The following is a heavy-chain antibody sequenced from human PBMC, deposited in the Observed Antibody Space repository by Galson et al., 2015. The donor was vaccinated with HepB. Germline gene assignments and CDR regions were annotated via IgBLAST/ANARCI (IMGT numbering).Heavy chain of an antibody. CDR1: GFTFRTYW. D-gene: IGHD2-15*01. Sequence: SLRLSCAASGFTFRTYWMSWVRQAPGKGLEWVANIKGDASEKYYVASVKGRFTISRDNAKNPLFLQMNNLRVEDTAVYYCARESCSGDSCYRYFDSWGRGTLVTASS. CDR3: ARESCSGDSCYRYFDS. V-gene: IGHV3-7*01. CDR2: IKGDASEK. J-gene: IGHJ4*02.